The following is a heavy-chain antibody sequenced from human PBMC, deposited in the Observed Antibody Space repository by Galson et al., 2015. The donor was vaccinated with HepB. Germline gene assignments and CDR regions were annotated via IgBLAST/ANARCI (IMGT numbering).Heavy chain of an antibody. D-gene: IGHD3-22*01. Sequence: PALVKPTQTLTLTCTFSGFSLSTSGMCVSWIRQPPGKALEWLARIDWDDDKYYSTSLKTRLTISKDTSKNQVVLTMTNMDPVDTATYYCARINYDSSGPYFDCWGQGTLVTVSS. CDR3: ARINYDSSGPYFDC. CDR2: IDWDDDK. V-gene: IGHV2-70*11. J-gene: IGHJ4*02. CDR1: GFSLSTSGMC.